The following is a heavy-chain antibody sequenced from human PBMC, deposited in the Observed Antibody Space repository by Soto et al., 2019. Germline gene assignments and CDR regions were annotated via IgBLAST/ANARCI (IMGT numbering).Heavy chain of an antibody. J-gene: IGHJ6*03. V-gene: IGHV1-8*01. Sequence: ASVKVSCKASGYTFTSYDINWVRQATGQGLEWMGWMNPSNDSTRDAQKFQGRVTITVNTSTSTLYMQLSSLRSEDAALYYCARSPYDDDALTGGYLYYMDGWGKGTTVTVSS. CDR2: MNPSNDST. D-gene: IGHD3-9*01. CDR1: GYTFTSYD. CDR3: ARSPYDDDALTGGYLYYMDG.